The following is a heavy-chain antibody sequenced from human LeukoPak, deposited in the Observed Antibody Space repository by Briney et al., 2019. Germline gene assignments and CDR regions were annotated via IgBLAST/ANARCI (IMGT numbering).Heavy chain of an antibody. J-gene: IGHJ4*02. D-gene: IGHD3-10*01. CDR2: INQDGSEK. Sequence: GGSLRLSCAASGFTFSSYSMNWVRQAPGKGLEWVANINQDGSEKYYVDSVKGRFTISRDNSKSSLYLQMNSLRAEDTAIYYCAKTYYYSSGNFWGQGTLVTVSS. CDR1: GFTFSSYS. V-gene: IGHV3-7*01. CDR3: AKTYYYSSGNF.